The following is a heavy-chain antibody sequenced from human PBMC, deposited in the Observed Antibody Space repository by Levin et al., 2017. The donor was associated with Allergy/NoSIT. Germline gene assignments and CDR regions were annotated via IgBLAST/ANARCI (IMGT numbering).Heavy chain of an antibody. Sequence: SETLSLTCTVSGGSISSYYWNWIRQPPGKGLEWIGYIYDSGSTNYNPSFKSRVTISVDMSKNQFSLKLNSVTAADTAVYYCARVTYCGGDCYQFDYWGQGTLVTVSS. V-gene: IGHV4-59*01. CDR1: GGSISSYY. CDR3: ARVTYCGGDCYQFDY. J-gene: IGHJ4*02. CDR2: IYDSGST. D-gene: IGHD2-21*02.